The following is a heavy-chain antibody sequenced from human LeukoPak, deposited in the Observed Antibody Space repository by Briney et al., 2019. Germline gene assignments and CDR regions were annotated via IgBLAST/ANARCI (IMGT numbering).Heavy chain of an antibody. CDR1: GFTFSGFA. D-gene: IGHD1-26*01. V-gene: IGHV3-23*01. CDR3: AKVMDGWELLGGYDY. CDR2: ISGSGDNT. Sequence: GGSLRLSCAASGFTFSGFAMSRVRRTPGKGLEWVSGISGSGDNTLYADSVKGRFTISRDNSKNTLYLQMNSLRAEDTAVYYCAKVMDGWELLGGYDYWGQGTLVTVSS. J-gene: IGHJ4*02.